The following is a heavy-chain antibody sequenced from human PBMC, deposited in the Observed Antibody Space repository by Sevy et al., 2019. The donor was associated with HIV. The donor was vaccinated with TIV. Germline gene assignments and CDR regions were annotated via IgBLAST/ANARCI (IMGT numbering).Heavy chain of an antibody. CDR1: GFTFSNAW. CDR3: TATVTTPVDYYGMDV. J-gene: IGHJ6*02. D-gene: IGHD4-17*01. Sequence: GGSLRLSCAASGFTFSNAWMSWVRQAPGKGLEWVGRIKSKTDGGTTDYAEPVKGRFTISRDDSKNTLYLQMNSLKTEDTAVYYCTATVTTPVDYYGMDVWGQGTTVTVSS. CDR2: IKSKTDGGTT. V-gene: IGHV3-15*01.